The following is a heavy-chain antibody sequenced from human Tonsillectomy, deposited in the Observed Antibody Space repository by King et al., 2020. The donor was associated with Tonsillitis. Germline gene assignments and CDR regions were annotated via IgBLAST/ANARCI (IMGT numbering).Heavy chain of an antibody. CDR1: GYTFTNYD. CDR2: MDPSSGDA. Sequence: VQLVESGAEVKKPGASVKVSCKASGYTFTNYDINWVRQGTGQGLEWMGWMDPSSGDADYSQKFQGRVAMTRNTSISTAYMELRSLRSEDTAVYYCARAVDFWGQGTLVTVSS. J-gene: IGHJ4*02. CDR3: ARAVDF. V-gene: IGHV1-8*02.